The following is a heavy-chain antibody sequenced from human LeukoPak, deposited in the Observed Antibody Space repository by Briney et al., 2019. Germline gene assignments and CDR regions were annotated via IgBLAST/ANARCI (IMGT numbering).Heavy chain of an antibody. J-gene: IGHJ4*02. Sequence: GGSLRLSCAASGFTFSSYEMNWVRQAPGKGLEWVAFIRYDGSLKYYADSVKGRFTISRDNSKNTLYLQMSSLRAEDTAVYYCAKDKYSPFDYWGQGTLVTVSS. V-gene: IGHV3-30*02. D-gene: IGHD5-18*01. CDR1: GFTFSSYE. CDR3: AKDKYSPFDY. CDR2: IRYDGSLK.